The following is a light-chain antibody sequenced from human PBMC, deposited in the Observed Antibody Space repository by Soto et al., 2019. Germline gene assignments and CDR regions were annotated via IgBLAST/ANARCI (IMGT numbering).Light chain of an antibody. Sequence: EIVLTQSPGTLSLSPGERATLSCRASQSVSSSYLAWYQQKPGQAPRLLIYGASSRATGIPDRFSGRGSGTDFTLTISSLEPEDFAVYYCQQRSNWPQTFGQGTKVDIK. CDR1: QSVSSSY. CDR3: QQRSNWPQT. J-gene: IGKJ1*01. CDR2: GAS. V-gene: IGKV3D-20*02.